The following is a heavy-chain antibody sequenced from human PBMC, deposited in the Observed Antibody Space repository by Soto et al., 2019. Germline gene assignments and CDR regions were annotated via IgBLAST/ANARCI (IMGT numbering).Heavy chain of an antibody. CDR3: AKDCRAGGNSAFYFDF. Sequence: GGSLRLSCGASGFKFSNYAMSWVRQAPGKGLEWVSLISATGGGTYYADSVKGRFTISRDNSPNTLYLQVHSLTAEDTAVYYCAKDCRAGGNSAFYFDFWGQGAQVTVSS. V-gene: IGHV3-23*01. J-gene: IGHJ4*02. D-gene: IGHD3-16*01. CDR2: ISATGGGT. CDR1: GFKFSNYA.